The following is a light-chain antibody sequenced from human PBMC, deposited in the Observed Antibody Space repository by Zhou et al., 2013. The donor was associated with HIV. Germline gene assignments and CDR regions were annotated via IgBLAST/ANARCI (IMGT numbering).Light chain of an antibody. CDR1: QSVSSN. J-gene: IGKJ1*01. V-gene: IGKV3-15*01. CDR2: AAS. Sequence: EIVMTQSPATLSVSPGERATLSCRASQSVSSNLAWYQQKPGQAPRLLLYAASARATGVPARFSGSGSGTEFTLTINSMQSEDFAVYFCQQYGDSPATFGQGTRVEVK. CDR3: QQYGDSPAT.